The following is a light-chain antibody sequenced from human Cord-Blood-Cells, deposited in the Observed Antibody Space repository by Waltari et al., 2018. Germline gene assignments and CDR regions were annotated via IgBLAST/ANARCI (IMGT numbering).Light chain of an antibody. Sequence: QSALTQPASVSGSPGQSLTISCPGTSRDAGCYILVSWYQQHPGKAPKLMIYEGSKRPSGVSNRFSGSKSGNTASLTISGLQAEDEADYYCCSYAGSSTLVFGGGTKLTVL. CDR1: SRDAGCYIL. CDR3: CSYAGSSTLV. CDR2: EGS. V-gene: IGLV2-23*01. J-gene: IGLJ3*02.